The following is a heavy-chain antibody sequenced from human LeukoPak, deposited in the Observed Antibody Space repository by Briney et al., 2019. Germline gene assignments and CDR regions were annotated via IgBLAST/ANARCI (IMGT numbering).Heavy chain of an antibody. CDR2: IIPILGIA. D-gene: IGHD3-16*01. J-gene: IGHJ3*02. Sequence: SVKVSCKASGGTFSSYAISWVRQAPGQGLEWMGRIIPILGIANYAQKFQGRVTITADKSTSTAYMELSSLRSEDTAVYYCARDQGDDAFDIWGQGTMVTVSS. V-gene: IGHV1-69*04. CDR3: ARDQGDDAFDI. CDR1: GGTFSSYA.